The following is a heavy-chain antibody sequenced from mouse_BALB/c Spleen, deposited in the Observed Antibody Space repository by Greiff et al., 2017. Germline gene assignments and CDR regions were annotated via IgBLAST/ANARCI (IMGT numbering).Heavy chain of an antibody. Sequence: EVMLVESGGGLVKPGGSLKLSCAASGFTFSSYTMSWVRQTPEKRLEWVATISSGGSYTYYPDSVKGRFTISRDNAKNTLYLQMSSLKSEDTAMYYCTRDSSGFFAYWGQGTLVTVSA. CDR3: TRDSSGFFAY. CDR1: GFTFSSYT. J-gene: IGHJ3*01. D-gene: IGHD3-1*01. V-gene: IGHV5-6-4*01. CDR2: ISSGGSYT.